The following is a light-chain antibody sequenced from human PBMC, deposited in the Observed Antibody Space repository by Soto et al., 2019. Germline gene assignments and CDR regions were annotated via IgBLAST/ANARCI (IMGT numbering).Light chain of an antibody. CDR1: QSISSN. CDR2: AAS. Sequence: DIQMTQSASSLSASVGDRVTITCRARQSISSNLNGNQQKPGQAPQVLIYAASSLQSGVPSRFSGSGSGTDFTLTISSLQPEDCTTYDSQPSDSIPYTFGMGNNLEIK. CDR3: QPSDSIPYT. J-gene: IGKJ2*01. V-gene: IGKV1-39*01.